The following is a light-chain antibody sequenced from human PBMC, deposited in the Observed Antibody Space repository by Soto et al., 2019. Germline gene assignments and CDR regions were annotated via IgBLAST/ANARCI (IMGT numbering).Light chain of an antibody. Sequence: TVRRKPPATLSLSTGDRVTLSCRASQSVDINLAWYQQRPGQAPRLLVYGASTKATDMPGRFSGRGSGTEFTLTINNLQSEDFAVYYCQQYHNWPITFGQGTRLEI. CDR1: QSVDIN. J-gene: IGKJ5*01. V-gene: IGKV3-15*01. CDR2: GAS. CDR3: QQYHNWPIT.